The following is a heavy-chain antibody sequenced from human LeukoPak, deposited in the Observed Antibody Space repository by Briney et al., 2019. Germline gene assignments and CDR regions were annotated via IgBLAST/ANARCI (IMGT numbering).Heavy chain of an antibody. CDR3: ARERYSSSKAV. V-gene: IGHV3-11*04. D-gene: IGHD6-13*01. J-gene: IGHJ6*04. CDR2: ISSSSSTI. Sequence: KPGGSLRLSCAASGFTFSDYYMSWIRQAPGKGLELVSYISSSSSTIYYADSVKGRFTISRDNAKNSLYLQMNSLRAEDTAVYYCARERYSSSKAVWGKGTTVTVSS. CDR1: GFTFSDYY.